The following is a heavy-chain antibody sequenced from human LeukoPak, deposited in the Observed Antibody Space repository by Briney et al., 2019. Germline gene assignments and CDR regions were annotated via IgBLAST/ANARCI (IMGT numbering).Heavy chain of an antibody. CDR3: ARLAYKQWLGIYYFDY. CDR2: INHSGST. D-gene: IGHD6-19*01. CDR1: GGSFSGYY. V-gene: IGHV4-34*01. J-gene: IGHJ4*02. Sequence: SETLSLTCAVYGGSFSGYYWSWIRQPPGKGLEWIGEINHSGSTNYNPSLKSRVTISVDTSKNQFSLKLSSVTAADTAVYYCARLAYKQWLGIYYFDYWGQGTLVTVSS.